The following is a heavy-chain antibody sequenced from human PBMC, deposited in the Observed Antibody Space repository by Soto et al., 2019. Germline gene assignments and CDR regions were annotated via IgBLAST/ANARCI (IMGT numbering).Heavy chain of an antibody. CDR1: GYTFTGYY. CDR3: ARVRTYYYDSGGLDY. D-gene: IGHD3-22*01. CDR2: INPNSGDT. V-gene: IGHV1-2*02. J-gene: IGHJ4*02. Sequence: GASVKVSCKASGYTFTGYYMHWVRQAPGQGLEWMGWINPNSGDTNYAQKFQGRVTMTRDTSISTAYMEVSRLRSDDAAVYYCARVRTYYYDSGGLDYWGQGPLVTVSS.